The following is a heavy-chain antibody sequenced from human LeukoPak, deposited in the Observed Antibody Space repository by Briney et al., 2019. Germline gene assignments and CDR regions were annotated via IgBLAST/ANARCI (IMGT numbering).Heavy chain of an antibody. Sequence: SETLSLTCTVSGGSISGSSYYWGWIRQPPGKGLEWIGSIYYSGSTYYNPSLKSRVTISVDTSKNQFSLKLNSVTATDTAVYYCASSTMRGNYGMDVWGQGTTVTVSS. CDR3: ASSTMRGNYGMDV. J-gene: IGHJ6*02. CDR1: GGSISGSSYY. CDR2: IYYSGST. D-gene: IGHD2/OR15-2a*01. V-gene: IGHV4-39*01.